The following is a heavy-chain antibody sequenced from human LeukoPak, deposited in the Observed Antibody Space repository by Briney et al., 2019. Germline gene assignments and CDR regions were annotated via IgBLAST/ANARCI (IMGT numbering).Heavy chain of an antibody. J-gene: IGHJ4*02. CDR1: GFTFSIYA. CDR3: AKGDVVVPAAITDY. Sequence: PGGSLRLSCAAFGFTFSIYAMSWVRQAPGKGLEWVSAISGSGGSTYYADSVKGRFTISRDNSKNTLYLQMNSLRAEDTAVYYCAKGDVVVPAAITDYWGQGTLVTVSS. CDR2: ISGSGGST. D-gene: IGHD2-2*01. V-gene: IGHV3-23*01.